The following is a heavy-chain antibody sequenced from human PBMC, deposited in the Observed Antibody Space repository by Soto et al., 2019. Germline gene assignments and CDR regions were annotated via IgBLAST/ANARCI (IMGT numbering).Heavy chain of an antibody. Sequence: ASVKVSCKASGYTFTSYGISWVRQAPGQGLEWMGWISAYNGNTNYAQKLQGRVTMTTDTSTSTAYMELRSLRSDDTAVYYCAAELNRGVIIGPYAFHIWGQGTMVTVSS. CDR3: AAELNRGVIIGPYAFHI. CDR2: ISAYNGNT. CDR1: GYTFTSYG. J-gene: IGHJ3*02. V-gene: IGHV1-18*01. D-gene: IGHD3-16*02.